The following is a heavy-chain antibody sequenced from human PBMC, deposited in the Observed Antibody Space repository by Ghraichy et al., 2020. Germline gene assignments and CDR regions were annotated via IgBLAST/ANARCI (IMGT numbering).Heavy chain of an antibody. D-gene: IGHD3-10*01. J-gene: IGHJ5*01. V-gene: IGHV4-39*07. CDR1: GGSSASTTYH. CDR3: ARGGYGSGPYKYNWFDP. CDR2: VYNTGMI. Sequence: SQTLSLTCSVSGGSSASTTYHWGWVRQAQGKGLEWIGTVYNTGMIYYNPSLKSRVTGSEDPSRTQFSLNLIAVTAADTAVYYCARGGYGSGPYKYNWFDPWRQGTLVTVSS.